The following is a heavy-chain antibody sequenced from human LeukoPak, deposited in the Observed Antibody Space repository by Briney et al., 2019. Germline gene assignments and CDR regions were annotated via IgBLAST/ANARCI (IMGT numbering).Heavy chain of an antibody. D-gene: IGHD2-2*01. CDR2: IIPILGIA. Sequence: SVKVSCKASGGTFSSYAISWVRQAPGQGLEWMGRIIPILGIANYAQKFQGRVTITADESTSTAYMELSSLRSEDTAVYYCARGYCSSTSCHSGAFDIWGQGTMVTVSS. J-gene: IGHJ3*02. CDR3: ARGYCSSTSCHSGAFDI. V-gene: IGHV1-69*04. CDR1: GGTFSSYA.